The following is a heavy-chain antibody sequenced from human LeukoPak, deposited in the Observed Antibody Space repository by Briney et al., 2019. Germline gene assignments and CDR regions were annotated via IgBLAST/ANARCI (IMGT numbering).Heavy chain of an antibody. V-gene: IGHV3-74*01. D-gene: IGHD3-22*01. CDR1: GFTFSTYW. Sequence: GGSLRLSCAASGFTFSTYWMHWVRQAPGKGLVWVSRINSDGSTTNYADSVKGRFTISRDNAKNSVFLQMNSLRAGDTAVYYCARDGYSIGYFYDLWGQGTLVTVSS. CDR3: ARDGYSIGYFYDL. J-gene: IGHJ4*02. CDR2: INSDGSTT.